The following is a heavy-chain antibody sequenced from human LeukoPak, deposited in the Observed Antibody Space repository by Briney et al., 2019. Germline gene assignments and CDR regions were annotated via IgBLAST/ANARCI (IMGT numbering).Heavy chain of an antibody. D-gene: IGHD4-17*01. J-gene: IGHJ5*02. CDR3: ARGGYGDYVGWFDP. CDR2: IIPIFRST. CDR1: GGTFISYA. Sequence: SVKVSCKASGGTFISYALSWVRQLPGQGLEWMGLIIPIFRSTNYAQIFQGRVTITADESTRTVYMELTNLGSADTAVYYCARGGYGDYVGWFDPWGQGTLVTVSS. V-gene: IGHV1-69*13.